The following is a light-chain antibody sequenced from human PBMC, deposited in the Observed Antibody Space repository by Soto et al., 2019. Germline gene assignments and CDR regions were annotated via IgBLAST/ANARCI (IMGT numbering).Light chain of an antibody. J-gene: IGKJ1*01. V-gene: IGKV3-20*01. CDR3: QQYGSSPVA. Sequence: EIVLTQSPGTLSLSPGERATLSCRASQSVSSSYLAWYQQKPGQAPRLLIYGASSRATVIPDRFSGSGSGTDFTLTISRLEPEDFAVSYCQQYGSSPVAFGQGTKVEIK. CDR2: GAS. CDR1: QSVSSSY.